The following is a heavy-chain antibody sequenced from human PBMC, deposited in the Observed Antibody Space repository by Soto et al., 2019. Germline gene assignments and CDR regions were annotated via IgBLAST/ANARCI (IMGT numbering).Heavy chain of an antibody. CDR2: IYHSGST. CDR3: ARAGGYDYIWGRFVPPALDY. CDR1: SGSISSSNW. J-gene: IGHJ4*02. Sequence: SETLSLTCAVSSGSISSSNWWSWVRQPPGKGLEWIGEIYHSGSTNYNPSLKSRVTISVDKSKNQFSLKLSSVTAADTAVYYCARAGGYDYIWGRFVPPALDYWGQGTLVTVSS. D-gene: IGHD3-16*01. V-gene: IGHV4-4*02.